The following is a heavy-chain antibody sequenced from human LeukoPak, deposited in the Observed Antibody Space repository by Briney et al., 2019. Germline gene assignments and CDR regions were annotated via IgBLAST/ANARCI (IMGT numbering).Heavy chain of an antibody. CDR3: AKEAYYYDSSGYYTAYYFDY. D-gene: IGHD3-22*01. CDR1: GFTFSSYA. Sequence: GGSLRLSCAASGFTFSSYAMSWVRQAPGKGLEWVSSISSSGRNTYYSDSVKGRFTISRDNSENTLYLQMNSLRAEDTAVYYCAKEAYYYDSSGYYTAYYFDYWGQGTLVTVSS. J-gene: IGHJ4*02. V-gene: IGHV3-23*01. CDR2: ISSSGRNT.